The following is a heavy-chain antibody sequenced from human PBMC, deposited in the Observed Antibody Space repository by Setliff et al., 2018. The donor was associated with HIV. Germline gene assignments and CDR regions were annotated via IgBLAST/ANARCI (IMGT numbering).Heavy chain of an antibody. V-gene: IGHV4-59*01. CDR1: GGSISSYY. J-gene: IGHJ6*02. D-gene: IGHD3-10*01. CDR2: IYYSGST. CDR3: TYYGSGSESKYYYYGMDV. Sequence: SETLSLTCTVSGGSISSYYWSWIRQPPGKGLEWIGYIYYSGSTNYNPSLKSRSTIPVDTSKNQFSLKLNSVPAADTAVYYCTYYGSGSESKYYYYGMDVWGQGTTVTVSS.